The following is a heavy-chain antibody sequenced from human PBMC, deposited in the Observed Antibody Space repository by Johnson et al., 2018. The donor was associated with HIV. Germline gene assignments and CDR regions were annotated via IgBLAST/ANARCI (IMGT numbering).Heavy chain of an antibody. Sequence: QVQLVESGGGVVQPGRSLRLSCVASGFTFSSYTMHWVRQAPGKGLEWVAVISYDGSDKYYADSVKGRFTISRDSSKNTAYLQMNSLKTEDTAVYYCTRQADIWGQGTMVTVSS. CDR2: ISYDGSDK. CDR1: GFTFSSYT. V-gene: IGHV3-30*04. CDR3: TRQADI. J-gene: IGHJ3*02.